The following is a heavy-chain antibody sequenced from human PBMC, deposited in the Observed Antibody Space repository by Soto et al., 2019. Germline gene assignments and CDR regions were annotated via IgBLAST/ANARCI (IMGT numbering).Heavy chain of an antibody. D-gene: IGHD4-17*01. Sequence: QVQLRQWGAGLLKTSETLSLTCAVYGGSVSDYYWSWLRQPPGKGLEWIGEFNHSGSTNYNPSLKSRVTISVETYKNQFSLKLSSVTAADTAVYYCARRVTVTYYFDYWAQGTLVTVSS. V-gene: IGHV4-34*01. CDR1: GGSVSDYY. CDR3: ARRVTVTYYFDY. J-gene: IGHJ4*02. CDR2: FNHSGST.